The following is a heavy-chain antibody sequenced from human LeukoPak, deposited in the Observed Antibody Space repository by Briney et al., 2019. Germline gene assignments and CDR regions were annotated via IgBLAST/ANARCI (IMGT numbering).Heavy chain of an antibody. V-gene: IGHV3-21*04. Sequence: PGGSLRLSCAASGFIFSSYSMNWVRQAPGKGLERVSSISSSSSYIYYADSVKGRFTISRDNSKNTLYLQMNSLRAEDTAVYYCAKDGSYSNNYWGQGTLVTVSS. D-gene: IGHD4-11*01. CDR2: ISSSSSYI. CDR3: AKDGSYSNNY. CDR1: GFIFSSYS. J-gene: IGHJ4*02.